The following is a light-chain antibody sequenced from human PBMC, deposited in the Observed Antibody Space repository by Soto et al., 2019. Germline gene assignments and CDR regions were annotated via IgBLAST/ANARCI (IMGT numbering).Light chain of an antibody. CDR3: MQGTHWPPT. CDR1: QSLVYSDGNTY. Sequence: DVVMTQSPLSLPVTLGQPASISCRSSQSLVYSDGNTYLNWFQQGPGQSPRRLIYKVSNRDSGVPDRFSGSGSGTDFTLKISRVEAEDVGVYYCMQGTHWPPTFGQGTKVDI. J-gene: IGKJ1*01. V-gene: IGKV2-30*01. CDR2: KVS.